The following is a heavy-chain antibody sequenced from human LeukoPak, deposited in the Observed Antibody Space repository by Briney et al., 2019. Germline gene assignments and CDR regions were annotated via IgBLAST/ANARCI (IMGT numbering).Heavy chain of an antibody. V-gene: IGHV4-39*01. Sequence: SETLPLTCTVSGGSISSSSYYWGWIRQPPGKGLEWIGSIYYSGSTYYNPSLKSRVTISVDTSKNQFSLKLSSVTAADTAVYYCARQGVSITIFGVVNQDYYMDVWGKGTTVTVSS. CDR3: ARQGVSITIFGVVNQDYYMDV. D-gene: IGHD3-3*01. J-gene: IGHJ6*03. CDR2: IYYSGST. CDR1: GGSISSSSYY.